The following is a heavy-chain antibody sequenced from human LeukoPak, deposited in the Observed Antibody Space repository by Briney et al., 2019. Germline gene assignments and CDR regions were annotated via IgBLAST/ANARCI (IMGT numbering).Heavy chain of an antibody. V-gene: IGHV4-4*07. CDR2: IYSTGST. Sequence: PSETLSLTCSVSTGSITNNYWSWIRQPAGKGLEWIGRIYSTGSTNYNPSLRGRVTISVDTSKNQFSLKLTSVTAADTAVYYCARLYLPATRFDYWGQGTLVTVSS. CDR3: ARLYLPATRFDY. J-gene: IGHJ4*02. CDR1: TGSITNNY. D-gene: IGHD5-24*01.